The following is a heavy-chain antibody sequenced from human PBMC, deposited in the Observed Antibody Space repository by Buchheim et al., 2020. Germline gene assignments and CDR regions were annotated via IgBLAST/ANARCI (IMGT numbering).Heavy chain of an antibody. D-gene: IGHD6-13*01. CDR1: GYTFTSYY. Sequence: QVQLVQSGAEVKKPGASVKVSCKASGYTFTSYYVHWVRQAPGQGLEWMGIINPSGAGTSYSQKFQGRVTMTRDTSTSTVYMGLSSLRSEDTAVYYCARDRGAAAGTSPGYWGQGTL. J-gene: IGHJ4*02. V-gene: IGHV1-46*01. CDR2: INPSGAGT. CDR3: ARDRGAAAGTSPGY.